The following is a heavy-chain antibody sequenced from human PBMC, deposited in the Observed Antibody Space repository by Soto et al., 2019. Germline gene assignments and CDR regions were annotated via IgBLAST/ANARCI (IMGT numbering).Heavy chain of an antibody. J-gene: IGHJ3*02. CDR2: ISSSSSYI. D-gene: IGHD6-6*01. V-gene: IGHV3-21*01. CDR3: ARDLKYSKSTFDI. Sequence: PGGSLRLSCAASGFTFSSYSMNWVRQAPGKGLEWVSSISSSSSYIYYADSVKGRFTISRDNAKNSLYLQMNSLRAEDTAVYYCARDLKYSKSTFDIWGQGTMVTVSS. CDR1: GFTFSSYS.